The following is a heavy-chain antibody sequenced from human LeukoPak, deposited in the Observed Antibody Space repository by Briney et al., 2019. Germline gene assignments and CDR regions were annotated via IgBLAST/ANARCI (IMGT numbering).Heavy chain of an antibody. CDR3: ARDQYYYDSSGYSTLDY. J-gene: IGHJ4*02. Sequence: PSETLSLTCTVSGGSISSHYWSWIRQPAGKGLERIGRIYTSGSTNYNPSLKSRVTMSVDTSKNQFSLKLSSVTAADTAVYYCARDQYYYDSSGYSTLDYWGQGTLVTVSS. D-gene: IGHD3-22*01. CDR2: IYTSGST. CDR1: GGSISSHY. V-gene: IGHV4-4*07.